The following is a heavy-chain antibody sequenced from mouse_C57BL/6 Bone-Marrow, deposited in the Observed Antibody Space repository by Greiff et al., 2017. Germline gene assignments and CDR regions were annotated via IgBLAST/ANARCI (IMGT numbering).Heavy chain of an antibody. J-gene: IGHJ3*01. V-gene: IGHV1-50*01. Sequence: QVQLQQPGAELVKPGASVKLSCKASGYTFTSYWMQWVKQRPGQGLEWIGEIDPSDSYTNYNQKFKGKATLTVDTSSSTAYVQLSSLTSEDSAVXYCARSRDHYGYDEWCAYWGQGTLVTVSA. CDR1: GYTFTSYW. CDR2: IDPSDSYT. D-gene: IGHD2-2*01. CDR3: ARSRDHYGYDEWCAY.